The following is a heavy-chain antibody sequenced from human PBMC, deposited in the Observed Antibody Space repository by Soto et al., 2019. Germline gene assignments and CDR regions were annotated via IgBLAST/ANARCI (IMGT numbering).Heavy chain of an antibody. D-gene: IGHD3-22*01. Sequence: PSETLSLTCTVSGGSISTSSYYWGWIRQPPGKGLEWIGSVYYSGRTYDNPSLKSRVTLSVDRSKNQFSLKPTSVTAADTAVYYCARLLYDSRGYYYFDYWGQGTLVTVSS. CDR3: ARLLYDSRGYYYFDY. CDR2: VYYSGRT. CDR1: GGSISTSSYY. J-gene: IGHJ4*02. V-gene: IGHV4-39*01.